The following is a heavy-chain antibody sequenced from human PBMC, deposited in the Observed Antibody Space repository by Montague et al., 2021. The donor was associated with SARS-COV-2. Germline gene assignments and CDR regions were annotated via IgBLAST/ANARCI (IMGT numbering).Heavy chain of an antibody. CDR1: GFTFNNYA. V-gene: IGHV3-30*09. J-gene: IGHJ4*02. Sequence: SLRLSCAASGFTFNNYAMHWVRQAPGKGLEWVAIISYDGSNKYYADSVKGRFAISRDNSMNTLYLQMNSLRAEDTAVYYCVRASLIKARIAVAGTTVYWGQGTLVTISS. CDR2: ISYDGSNK. D-gene: IGHD6-19*01. CDR3: VRASLIKARIAVAGTTVY.